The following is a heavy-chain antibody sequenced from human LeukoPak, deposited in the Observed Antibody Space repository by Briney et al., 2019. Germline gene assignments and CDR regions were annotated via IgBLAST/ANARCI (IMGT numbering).Heavy chain of an antibody. CDR1: GFTFSSYS. CDR3: AKPVSGGLAVTADWFHP. J-gene: IGHJ5*02. D-gene: IGHD6-19*01. Sequence: GGSLRLSCAASGFTFSSYSMNWVRQAPGKGLEWVSTINANSGTTSYAASVRGRFTISRDNSKNTLYLQVNTLRADDTATYYCAKPVSGGLAVTADWFHPWGQGTLVTVSS. CDR2: INANSGTT. V-gene: IGHV3-23*01.